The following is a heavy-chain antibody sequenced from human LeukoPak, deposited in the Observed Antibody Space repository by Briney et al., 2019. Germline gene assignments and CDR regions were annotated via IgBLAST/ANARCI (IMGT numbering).Heavy chain of an antibody. D-gene: IGHD6-13*01. V-gene: IGHV3-53*01. CDR3: ARLYSSSWYGYYYYYMDV. CDR1: GFTVSSNY. J-gene: IGHJ6*03. CDR2: IYSGGSI. Sequence: PGGSLRLSCAASGFTVSSNYMSWVRQAPGKGLEWVSVIYSGGSIYYADSVKGRFTISRDNSKNTLYLQMNSLRAEDTAVYYCARLYSSSWYGYYYYYMDVWGKGTTVTVSS.